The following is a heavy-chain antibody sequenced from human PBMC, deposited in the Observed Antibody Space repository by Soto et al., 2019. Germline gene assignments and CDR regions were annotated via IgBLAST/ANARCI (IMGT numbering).Heavy chain of an antibody. J-gene: IGHJ3*02. D-gene: IGHD2-15*01. V-gene: IGHV1-3*01. CDR3: ARVGYCSGGRCYAPAFDI. CDR2: INAGNGNT. CDR1: GYTFTSYA. Sequence: ASVKVSCKASGYTFTSYAMHWVRQAPGQRLEWMGWINAGNGNTKYSQKFQGRVTITRDTSASTAYMELSSLRSEDTAVYYCARVGYCSGGRCYAPAFDIWGQGKMVTVSS.